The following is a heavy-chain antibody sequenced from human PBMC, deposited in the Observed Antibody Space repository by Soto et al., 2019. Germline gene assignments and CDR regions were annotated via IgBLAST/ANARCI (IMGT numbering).Heavy chain of an antibody. V-gene: IGHV1-18*01. Sequence: ASVKVSCKASGYTFTSYDINWVRQATGQGLEWMGWISAYNGNTNYAQKLQGRVTMTTDTSTSTAYMELRSLRSDDTAVYYCARAGKAGSRRYYWVPTPNYYDGMDVWGQGTTVPVSS. J-gene: IGHJ6*02. CDR1: GYTFTSYD. D-gene: IGHD3-10*01. CDR3: ARAGKAGSRRYYWVPTPNYYDGMDV. CDR2: ISAYNGNT.